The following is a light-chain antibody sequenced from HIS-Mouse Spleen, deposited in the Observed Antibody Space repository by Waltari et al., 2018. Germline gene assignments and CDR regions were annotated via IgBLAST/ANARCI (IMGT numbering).Light chain of an antibody. CDR1: ALQKKY. Sequence: SYELTQPPSVSVSPGQTARITCSGDALQKKYAYWYQQKSGQAPVLVNYEDSKRPSGIPERFSGSSSGTMATLTISGAQVEDEADYYCYSTDSSGNHRVFGGGTKLTVL. CDR3: YSTDSSGNHRV. V-gene: IGLV3-10*01. CDR2: EDS. J-gene: IGLJ2*01.